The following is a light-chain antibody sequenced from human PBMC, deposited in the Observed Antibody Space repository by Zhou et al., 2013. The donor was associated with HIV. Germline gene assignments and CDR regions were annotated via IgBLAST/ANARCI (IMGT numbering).Light chain of an antibody. CDR2: GAS. J-gene: IGKJ1*01. CDR1: QSVNSSY. Sequence: EIVLTQSPGTLSLSPGQGATLSCRASQSVNSSYLAWYQQKRGQAPSLLIYGASTRATGIPDRFSASGSETDFTLTISRLDPEDFALYYCHQYGDSPRTFGQGTKVEIK. CDR3: HQYGDSPRT. V-gene: IGKV3-20*01.